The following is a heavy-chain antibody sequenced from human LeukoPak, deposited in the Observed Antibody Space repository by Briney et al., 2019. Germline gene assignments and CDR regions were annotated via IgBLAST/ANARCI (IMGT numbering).Heavy chain of an antibody. CDR1: GYSFTTYW. J-gene: IGHJ4*02. V-gene: IGHV5-51*01. CDR3: ARRILYSGSYLFDY. CDR2: IYPGGSDT. Sequence: GESLKISCKGSGYSFTTYWIGWVRQMPGKGLEWMGIIYPGGSDTRYSPSFQGQVTISADKSISTAYLQWSSLKASDTAIYYCARRILYSGSYLFDYWGRGTLVTVSS. D-gene: IGHD1-26*01.